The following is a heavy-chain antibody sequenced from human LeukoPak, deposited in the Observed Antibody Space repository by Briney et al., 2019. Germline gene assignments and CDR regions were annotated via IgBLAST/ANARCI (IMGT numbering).Heavy chain of an antibody. V-gene: IGHV4-59*12. CDR2: IYYSGST. CDR1: GGSISSYY. J-gene: IGHJ4*02. D-gene: IGHD3-22*01. Sequence: KTSQTLSLTCTVSGGSISSYYWSWIRQPPGKGLEWIGYIYYSGSTNYNPSLKSRVTMSVDTSKNQFSLKLSSVTAADTAVYYCARDSYYYDSSGYYYFDYWGQGTLVTVSS. CDR3: ARDSYYYDSSGYYYFDY.